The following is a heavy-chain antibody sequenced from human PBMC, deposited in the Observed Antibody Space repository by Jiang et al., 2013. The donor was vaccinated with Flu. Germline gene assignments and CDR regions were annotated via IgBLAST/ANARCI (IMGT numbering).Heavy chain of an antibody. CDR1: GDSIFRNYGA. CDR2: TYYRSQWIH. D-gene: IGHD1-1*01. J-gene: IGHJ6*02. V-gene: IGHV6-1*01. Sequence: QTLSLTCAISGDSIFRNYGAWNWIRQSPSRGLEWLGRTYYRSQWIHDYAVSVKGRITVTADVSTNQFSLQLTSVTPEDSAVYYCARNGGGPQSGLDVWGQGTTVTVSS. CDR3: ARNGGGPQSGLDV.